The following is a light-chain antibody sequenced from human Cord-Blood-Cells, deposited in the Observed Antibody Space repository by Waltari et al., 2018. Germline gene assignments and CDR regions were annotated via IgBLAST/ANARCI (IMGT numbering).Light chain of an antibody. V-gene: IGLV3-1*01. CDR3: QAWDSSTVV. CDR2: QDS. J-gene: IGLJ2*01. CDR1: KLGVKY. Sequence: SYELTQPPSVSVSPGQTASITCSGAKLGVKYACWYQQKPGQSPGLVIYQDSKRPSGIPERFSGSNSGNTATLTISGTQAMDEADYYCQAWDSSTVVFGGGTKLTVL.